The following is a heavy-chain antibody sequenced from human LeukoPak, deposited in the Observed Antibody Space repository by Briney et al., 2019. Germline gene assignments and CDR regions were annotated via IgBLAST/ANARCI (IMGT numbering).Heavy chain of an antibody. D-gene: IGHD2-15*01. CDR2: INHSGST. Sequence: SETLSLTCAVYGGSFSGYYCSWIRQPPGKGLEWIGEINHSGSTNYNPSLKSRVTISVDTSKNQFSLKLSSVTAADTAVYYCARDLVVVVAATWYFDLWGRGTLVTVSS. CDR3: ARDLVVVVAATWYFDL. J-gene: IGHJ2*01. V-gene: IGHV4-34*01. CDR1: GGSFSGYY.